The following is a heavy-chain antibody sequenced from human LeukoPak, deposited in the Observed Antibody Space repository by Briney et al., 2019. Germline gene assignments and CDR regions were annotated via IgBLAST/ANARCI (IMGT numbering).Heavy chain of an antibody. CDR2: MYYSGVT. CDR1: GGSISSGSYY. J-gene: IGHJ4*02. V-gene: IGHV4-39*07. CDR3: ARGDSGWYLGLGFDY. D-gene: IGHD6-19*01. Sequence: PSETLSLTCTVSGGSISSGSYYWGWIRQPPGKGLEWIGTMYYSGVTSYNPPLKSRVAISIDTSKNQFSLNLTSVTAADTAVYYCARGDSGWYLGLGFDYWGQGTLVTVSS.